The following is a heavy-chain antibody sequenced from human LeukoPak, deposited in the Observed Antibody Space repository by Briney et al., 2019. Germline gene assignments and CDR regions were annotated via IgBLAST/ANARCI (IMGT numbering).Heavy chain of an antibody. D-gene: IGHD3-9*01. J-gene: IGHJ5*02. CDR3: ASMDYDILTGSFRFDP. V-gene: IGHV4-39*01. Sequence: KPSETLSLTCTVSGGSISSRSYYWGWIRQPPGKGLEWIGSIYYSGRTYYNPSLKSRVTISVDTSKNQFSLKLSSVTAADTTVYYCASMDYDILTGSFRFDPWGQGTLVTVSS. CDR1: GGSISSRSYY. CDR2: IYYSGRT.